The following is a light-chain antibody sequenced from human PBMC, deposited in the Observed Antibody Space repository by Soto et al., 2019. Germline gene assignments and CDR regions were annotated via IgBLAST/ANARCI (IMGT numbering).Light chain of an antibody. Sequence: QSVLTQPASVSGSPGQSITIYCSGTSSDVGGYSYVSWYQQHPGKAPKLLIYEVSNRPSGVSNRFSGSKSANTASLTISGLQAEDEADYYCSSYTTSSYSYVFGTGTKVTVL. CDR2: EVS. CDR1: SSDVGGYSY. J-gene: IGLJ1*01. V-gene: IGLV2-14*01. CDR3: SSYTTSSYSYV.